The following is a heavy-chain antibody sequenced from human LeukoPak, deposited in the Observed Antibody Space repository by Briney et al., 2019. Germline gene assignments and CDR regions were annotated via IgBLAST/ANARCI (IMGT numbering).Heavy chain of an antibody. CDR2: INSDGSST. CDR1: GFTFSSYW. CDR3: ARGAEDYYDSSGYMV. V-gene: IGHV3-74*01. D-gene: IGHD3-22*01. J-gene: IGHJ4*02. Sequence: GGSLRLSCAASGFTFSSYWMHWVRQAPGKGLVWVSRINSDGSSTSYADSVKGRFTISRDNAKNTLYLQMNSLRAEDTAVYYCARGAEDYYDSSGYMVWGQGTLVTVSS.